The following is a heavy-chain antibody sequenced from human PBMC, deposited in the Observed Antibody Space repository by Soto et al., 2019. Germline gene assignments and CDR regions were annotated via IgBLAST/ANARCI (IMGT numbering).Heavy chain of an antibody. V-gene: IGHV4-39*01. CDR2: MFYGVST. Sequence: PSETLSLTCTVSGSSINRSVYYWGWIRQPPGKGLEWIGSMFYGVSTYYNPSLKSRVTVSVDTSKNQFSLNLRSVTAADMAVYYCARLPSRHLVDYWGHGTVVTVSS. CDR1: GSSINRSVYY. J-gene: IGHJ4*01. D-gene: IGHD3-3*02. CDR3: ARLPSRHLVDY.